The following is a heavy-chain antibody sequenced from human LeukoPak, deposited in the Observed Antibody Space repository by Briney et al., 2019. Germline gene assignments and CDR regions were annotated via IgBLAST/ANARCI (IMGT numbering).Heavy chain of an antibody. CDR1: GFTFDDYA. CDR3: ARDSAGIAVAGDFDY. CDR2: ISSSSSTI. D-gene: IGHD6-19*01. Sequence: GGSLRLSCAASGFTFDDYAMHWVRQAPGKGLEWVSYISSSSSTIYYADSVKGRFTISRDNAKNTLYLQMNSLRAEDTAVYYCARDSAGIAVAGDFDYWGQGTLVTVSS. J-gene: IGHJ4*02. V-gene: IGHV3-48*01.